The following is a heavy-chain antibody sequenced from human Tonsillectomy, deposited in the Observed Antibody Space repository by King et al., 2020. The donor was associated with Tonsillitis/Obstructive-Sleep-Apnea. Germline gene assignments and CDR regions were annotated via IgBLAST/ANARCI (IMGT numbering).Heavy chain of an antibody. D-gene: IGHD6-19*01. CDR1: GYTFTTYA. J-gene: IGHJ4*02. V-gene: IGHV1-3*01. Sequence: HVQLVQSGAEVKKPGASVKVSCKASGYTFTTYAMHWVRQAPGQRLEWMGWINAGNGNTKYSQKFKGRVTITRDTSASTAYMELTRLRSEDTAVYYCARDPAVAGTAYDYWGQGTLVTVSS. CDR3: ARDPAVAGTAYDY. CDR2: INAGNGNT.